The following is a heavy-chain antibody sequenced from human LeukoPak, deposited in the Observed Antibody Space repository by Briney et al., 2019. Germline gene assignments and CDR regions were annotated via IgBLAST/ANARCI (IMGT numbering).Heavy chain of an antibody. CDR1: GFTFSSYW. V-gene: IGHV3-74*01. CDR2: INTDGSST. Sequence: GGSLRLSCAASGFTFSSYWMHWVRQAPGKGLVWVSRINTDGSSTSYADSVKGRFTISRDNAKNTLYLQMNSLRAEDTAVYYCAREFYDRSGYSHTGSPPGAQGPRVPVPS. J-gene: IGHJ5*02. CDR3: AREFYDRSGYSHTGSPP. D-gene: IGHD3-22*01.